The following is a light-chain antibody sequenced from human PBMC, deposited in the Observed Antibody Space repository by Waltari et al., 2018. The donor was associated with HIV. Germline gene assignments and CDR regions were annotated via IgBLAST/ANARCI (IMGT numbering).Light chain of an antibody. V-gene: IGKV2D-29*01. J-gene: IGKJ2*01. CDR3: MQTIQPPYT. Sequence: DVVMTQTPFSLSVIPGQPASISCKSSQSLLHSDGKTYLYWYLQKSGQPPQLLIYEVSSRFAGVPARFSGSGSGADFTLKISRVELEDVGVYYCMQTIQPPYTFGQGTNLEIK. CDR2: EVS. CDR1: QSLLHSDGKTY.